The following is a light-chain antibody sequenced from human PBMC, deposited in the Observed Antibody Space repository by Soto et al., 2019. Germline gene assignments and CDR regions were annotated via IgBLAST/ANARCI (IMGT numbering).Light chain of an antibody. CDR3: QQYANLPLT. Sequence: DIRMTQSPASLSAWVGDIVIITCQASQDISNYLNWYQQKPGKAPKLLIYDASNLETGVPSRFSGSGSGTDFTFTISSLQPQDIATYYCQQYANLPLTFGGGTKVDIK. CDR1: QDISNY. J-gene: IGKJ4*01. CDR2: DAS. V-gene: IGKV1-33*01.